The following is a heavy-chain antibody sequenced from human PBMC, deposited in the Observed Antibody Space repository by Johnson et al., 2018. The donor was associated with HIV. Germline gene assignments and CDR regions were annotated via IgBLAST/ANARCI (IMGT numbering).Heavy chain of an antibody. Sequence: VQLLESGGGLVQPGGSLRLSCAASGFTFSSYWMSWVRQAPGKGLEWVANIKQDGSEKYYVDSVKGRFTISRDNAKNSLSLQMDSLRAEDTAVYYCAREAVPRGLQSAFGGAFDIWGQGTMVTVAS. CDR1: GFTFSSYW. D-gene: IGHD3-3*02. J-gene: IGHJ3*02. V-gene: IGHV3-7*01. CDR2: IKQDGSEK. CDR3: AREAVPRGLQSAFGGAFDI.